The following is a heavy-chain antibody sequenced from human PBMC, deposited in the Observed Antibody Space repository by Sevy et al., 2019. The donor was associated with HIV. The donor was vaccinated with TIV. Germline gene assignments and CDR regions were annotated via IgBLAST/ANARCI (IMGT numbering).Heavy chain of an antibody. Sequence: GGSLRLSCVASGFIFNSYVMTWVRQAPGKGLEWVSSISGHGGSTYYADSVKGRFTISRDNSRNTLYLEMNSLRAEDTAGYYCEAIATAGRDYWGQGTLVTVSS. CDR2: ISGHGGST. CDR1: GFIFNSYV. D-gene: IGHD6-13*01. J-gene: IGHJ4*02. V-gene: IGHV3-23*01. CDR3: EAIATAGRDY.